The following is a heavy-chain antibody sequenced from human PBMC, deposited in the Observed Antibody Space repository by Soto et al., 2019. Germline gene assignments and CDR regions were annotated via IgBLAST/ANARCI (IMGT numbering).Heavy chain of an antibody. Sequence: QVQLVQSGAEVKKPGASVKVSCKASGYTLTSYYMHWVRQAPGQGLEWMGMINPSDGSTSYAQKVQGRVTLTRDTAQSTVYLELSSLRSEGAAVYYCGRSGAQGGGSYTWWGQGTLVTVSS. D-gene: IGHD1-26*01. CDR3: GRSGAQGGGSYTW. J-gene: IGHJ4*02. CDR1: GYTLTSYY. V-gene: IGHV1-46*01. CDR2: INPSDGST.